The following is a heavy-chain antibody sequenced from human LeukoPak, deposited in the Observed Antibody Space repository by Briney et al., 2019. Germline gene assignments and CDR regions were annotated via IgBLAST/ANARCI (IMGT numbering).Heavy chain of an antibody. CDR1: GFTISSYW. D-gene: IGHD2-2*01. CDR2: INSDGSST. J-gene: IGHJ4*02. CDR3: PTAHQLPVRDDY. Sequence: WGSLRLSCAASGFTISSYWLHWVRQAPGKGLVWVSRINSDGSSTSYADSVKGRFTISRDNSKNTLYLQMTSLTAEDTAVYWCPTAHQLPVRDDYWGRGPLVTVSS. V-gene: IGHV3-74*01.